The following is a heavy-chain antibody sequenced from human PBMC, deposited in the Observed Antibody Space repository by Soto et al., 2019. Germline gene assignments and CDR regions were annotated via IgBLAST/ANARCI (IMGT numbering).Heavy chain of an antibody. Sequence: SETLSLTCTVSGGSISSGGYYWSWIRQHPGKGLEWIGYIYYSGSTYYNPSLKSRVTISVDTSKNQFSLKLSSVTAADTAVYYCARATEGFDYYDSSGYYDWGQGTMVTVSS. CDR2: IYYSGST. D-gene: IGHD3-22*01. J-gene: IGHJ3*01. V-gene: IGHV4-31*03. CDR1: GGSISSGGYY. CDR3: ARATEGFDYYDSSGYYD.